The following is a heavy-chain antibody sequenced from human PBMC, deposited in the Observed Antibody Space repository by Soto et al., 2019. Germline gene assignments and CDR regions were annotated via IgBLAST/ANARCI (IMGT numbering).Heavy chain of an antibody. Sequence: QVQLVQSGAEVKNPGSSVKVSCQTSGGTFNSYLIDWVRQAPGQGLEWMGGIIPAFGTAKYAQKFQGRVTITADKSTTTAYMELRTLTSDDTAVYYCARGLDQPPVGLYFDTWGQGTLVTASS. D-gene: IGHD2-2*01. CDR3: ARGLDQPPVGLYFDT. CDR2: IIPAFGTA. J-gene: IGHJ4*02. V-gene: IGHV1-69*06. CDR1: GGTFNSYL.